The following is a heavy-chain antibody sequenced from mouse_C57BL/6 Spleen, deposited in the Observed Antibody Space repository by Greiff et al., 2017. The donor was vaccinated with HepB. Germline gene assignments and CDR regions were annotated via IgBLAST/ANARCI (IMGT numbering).Heavy chain of an antibody. D-gene: IGHD2-4*01. V-gene: IGHV1-64*01. CDR3: ARIIYYDYDGYY. J-gene: IGHJ2*01. Sequence: VQLQQPGAELVKPGASVKLSCKASGYTFTSYWMHWVKQRPGQGLEWIGMIHPNSGSTNYNEKFKSKATLTVDKSSSTAYMQLSSLTSEDSAVYYCARIIYYDYDGYYWGQGTTLTVSS. CDR1: GYTFTSYW. CDR2: IHPNSGST.